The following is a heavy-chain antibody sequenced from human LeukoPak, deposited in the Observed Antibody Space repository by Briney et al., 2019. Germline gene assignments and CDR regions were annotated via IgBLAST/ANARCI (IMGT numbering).Heavy chain of an antibody. Sequence: PGGSLRLSCAASGFTFSSCTFHWVRQAPGKGLEWVALISYDGSNKYYADSVKGRFTISRDNSKNTLYLQMNSLRAKDTAVYYCARDSPSRDSSDYMDVWGKGTTVTVSS. D-gene: IGHD6-6*01. CDR2: ISYDGSNK. CDR1: GFTFSSCT. V-gene: IGHV3-30*01. CDR3: ARDSPSRDSSDYMDV. J-gene: IGHJ6*03.